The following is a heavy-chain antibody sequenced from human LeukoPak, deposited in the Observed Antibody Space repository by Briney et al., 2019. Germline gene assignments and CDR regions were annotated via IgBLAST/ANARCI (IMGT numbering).Heavy chain of an antibody. CDR2: IIPIFGTA. CDR3: ARDQHIVVVTAIFYYYGMDV. J-gene: IGHJ6*02. CDR1: GGTFSSYA. V-gene: IGHV1-69*13. D-gene: IGHD2-21*02. Sequence: SVKVSCKASGGTFSSYAISWVRQAPGQGLEWMGGIIPIFGTANYAQKFQGRVTITADESTSTTYMELSSLRSEDTAVYYCARDQHIVVVTAIFYYYGMDVWGQGTTVTVSS.